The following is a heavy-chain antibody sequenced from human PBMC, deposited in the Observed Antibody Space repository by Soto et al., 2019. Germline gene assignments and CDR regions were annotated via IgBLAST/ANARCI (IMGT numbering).Heavy chain of an antibody. J-gene: IGHJ6*02. CDR1: GFSVTDHY. D-gene: IGHD6-13*01. V-gene: IGHV3-73*01. CDR2: IRSKANSYAT. Sequence: GGSLRLSCAASGFSVTDHYMTWVRQAPGKGLEWVGRIRSKANSYATAYAASVKGRFTISRDDSKNTAYLQMNSLKTEDTAVYYCTRHVEGSRWVGAYYYYHDGMVVCGQGTTVTVAS. CDR3: TRHVEGSRWVGAYYYYHDGMVV.